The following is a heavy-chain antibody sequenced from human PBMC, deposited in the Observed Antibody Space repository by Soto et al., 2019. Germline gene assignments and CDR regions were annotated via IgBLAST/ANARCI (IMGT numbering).Heavy chain of an antibody. CDR3: ARDLNWNDGSH. CDR2: ISNRGDTT. J-gene: IGHJ4*02. V-gene: IGHV3-23*01. Sequence: GGSLRLSCVASGFSFSDYAITWVRQAPGKGLEWVSGISNRGDTTDYADSVKGRSTISRDNSKNMLFLQMNSLRVEDTAIYYCARDLNWNDGSHWGQGTLVTVSS. CDR1: GFSFSDYA. D-gene: IGHD1-1*01.